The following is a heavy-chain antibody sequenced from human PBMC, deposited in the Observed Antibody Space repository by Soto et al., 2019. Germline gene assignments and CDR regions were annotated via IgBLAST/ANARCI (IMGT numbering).Heavy chain of an antibody. CDR2: IYDDGTI. J-gene: IGHJ4*02. CDR3: VRPKNLAFDR. V-gene: IGHV4-39*01. Sequence: ETLSLTCTVSGGSISIGDYYWGWIRQSPGKGLEWIGSIYDDGTIYYNPSLKSRVTLSVDTSRNQFSLSLTSVTAADTAVYFCVRPKNLAFDRWGQGTLVTVSS. CDR1: GGSISIGDYY.